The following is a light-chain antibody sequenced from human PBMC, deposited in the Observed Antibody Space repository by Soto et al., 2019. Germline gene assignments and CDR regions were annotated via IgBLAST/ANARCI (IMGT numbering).Light chain of an antibody. J-gene: IGKJ5*01. Sequence: DIDLTQSPSFLSSSVGDRVTITCRASQGISTYLAWYQQKPGKAPNLLIYTASTLQTGVPSRFSGSAFGTEFTLTISSLQPEDFATYYCQQLAGFPITFGQGTRLEI. V-gene: IGKV1-9*01. CDR2: TAS. CDR1: QGISTY. CDR3: QQLAGFPIT.